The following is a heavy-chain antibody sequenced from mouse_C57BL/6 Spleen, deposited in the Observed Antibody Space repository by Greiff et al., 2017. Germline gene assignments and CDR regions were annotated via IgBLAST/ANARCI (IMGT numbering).Heavy chain of an antibody. V-gene: IGHV1-80*01. Sequence: QVQLQQSGAELVKPGASVKISCKASGYAFSSYWMNWVKQRPGTGLEWIGQIYPGDGDTNYNGKFKGKATLTADKSSSTAYMQLSSLTSEDSAVYFCARRDSNYAWFAYWGQGTLVTGSA. CDR2: IYPGDGDT. D-gene: IGHD2-5*01. CDR3: ARRDSNYAWFAY. J-gene: IGHJ3*01. CDR1: GYAFSSYW.